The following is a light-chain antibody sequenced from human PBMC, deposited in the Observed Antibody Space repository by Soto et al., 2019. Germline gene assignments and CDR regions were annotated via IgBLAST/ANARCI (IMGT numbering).Light chain of an antibody. Sequence: QSALTQPASVSGSPGQSITISCTGTSSDVGSYNLISWYQQYPGKAPKLMIYEVSKRPSGGSNRFSGSKSGNTASLTISGLQAEDEADYYCCSYAGSSTFYVFGTGTKVTVL. V-gene: IGLV2-23*02. CDR3: CSYAGSSTFYV. J-gene: IGLJ1*01. CDR2: EVS. CDR1: SSDVGSYNL.